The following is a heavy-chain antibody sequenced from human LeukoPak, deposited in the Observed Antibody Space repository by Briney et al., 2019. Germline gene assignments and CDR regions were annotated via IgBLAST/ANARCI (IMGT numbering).Heavy chain of an antibody. J-gene: IGHJ5*02. V-gene: IGHV4-39*01. CDR1: GGSISSSSYY. CDR2: IYYSGST. Sequence: PSETLSLTCTVSGGSISSSSYYWGWIRQPPGKGLEWIGSIYYSGSTYYNPSLKSRVTISVDTSKNQFSLKLSSVTAADTAVYYCASVVVVAATRYWFDPWGRGTLVTVSS. CDR3: ASVVVVAATRYWFDP. D-gene: IGHD2-15*01.